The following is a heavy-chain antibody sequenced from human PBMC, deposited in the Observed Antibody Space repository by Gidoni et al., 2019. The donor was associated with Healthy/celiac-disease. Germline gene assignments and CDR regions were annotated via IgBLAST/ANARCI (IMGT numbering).Heavy chain of an antibody. CDR3: ARFLSSSWYVGRGHFDY. Sequence: EVQLAATGGGLIQPGGSLRLSCAASGFPVRSYYMSWVRQAPGKGLEGVSVIYRGGSTYYADSGRGRFTISRDKSKNTLYLQMNSLKAEDTAVYYCARFLSSSWYVGRGHFDYWGQGTLVTVSS. V-gene: IGHV3-53*02. D-gene: IGHD6-13*01. J-gene: IGHJ4*02. CDR1: GFPVRSYY. CDR2: IYRGGST.